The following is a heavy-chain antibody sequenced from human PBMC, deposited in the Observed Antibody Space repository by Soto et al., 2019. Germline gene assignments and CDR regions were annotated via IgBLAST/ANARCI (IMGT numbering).Heavy chain of an antibody. CDR1: GFTFSSYG. V-gene: IGHV3-30*18. CDR2: ISYDGRNK. D-gene: IGHD2-21*02. CDR3: AKDRGVEVTTRLFDY. Sequence: QVQLVESGGGVVQPGRSLRLSCAASGFTFSSYGMHWVRQAPGKGLEWVAVISYDGRNKNYADSVKGRFTISRDNSXXTLYLQMNSLRAEDTAVYYCAKDRGVEVTTRLFDYWGQGTLVTVSS. J-gene: IGHJ4*02.